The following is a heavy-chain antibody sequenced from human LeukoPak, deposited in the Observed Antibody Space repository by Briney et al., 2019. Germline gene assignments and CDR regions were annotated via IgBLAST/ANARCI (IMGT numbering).Heavy chain of an antibody. V-gene: IGHV5-51*01. CDR1: GYSFTSYW. Sequence: GESLKISCKGSGYSFTSYWIGWVRQMPGKGLEWMGITYPGDSDTRYSPSFQGQVTISADKSISTAYLQWSSLKASDTAMYYCARRAYRRAYYFDYWGQGTLVTVSS. J-gene: IGHJ4*02. CDR2: TYPGDSDT. CDR3: ARRAYRRAYYFDY. D-gene: IGHD3-16*02.